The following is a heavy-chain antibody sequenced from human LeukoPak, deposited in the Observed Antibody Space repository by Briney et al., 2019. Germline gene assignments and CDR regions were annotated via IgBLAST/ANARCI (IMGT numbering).Heavy chain of an antibody. CDR1: GYTFTSYY. D-gene: IGHD3-22*01. CDR3: AGDGVVITNYYYYYMDV. V-gene: IGHV1-46*01. Sequence: GASVKVSCKASGYTFTSYYMHWVRQAPGQGLEWMGIINPSGGSTSYAQKFQGRVTMTRDMSTSTVYMELSSLRSEDTAVYYCAGDGVVITNYYYYYMDVWGKGTTVTVSS. CDR2: INPSGGST. J-gene: IGHJ6*03.